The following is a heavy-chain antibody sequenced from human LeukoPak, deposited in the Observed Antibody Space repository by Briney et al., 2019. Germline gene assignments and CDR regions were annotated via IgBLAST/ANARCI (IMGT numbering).Heavy chain of an antibody. J-gene: IGHJ6*03. V-gene: IGHV1-18*01. CDR2: ISAYNGNT. CDR3: ARGGFRYFDWLPPDDEVYYMDV. D-gene: IGHD3-9*01. Sequence: ASVKVSCKASGYTFTSYGISWVRQAPGQGLEWMGWISAYNGNTNYAQKLQGRVTMTTDTSTSTAYMELRSLRSDDTAVYYCARGGFRYFDWLPPDDEVYYMDVWGKGTTVTVSS. CDR1: GYTFTSYG.